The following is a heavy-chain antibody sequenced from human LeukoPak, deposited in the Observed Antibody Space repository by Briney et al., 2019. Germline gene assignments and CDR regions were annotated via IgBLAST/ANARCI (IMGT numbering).Heavy chain of an antibody. CDR1: GGTFSSYA. V-gene: IGHV1-69*05. CDR3: ARSSRYSGSYDPNWMYNWFDP. D-gene: IGHD1-26*01. CDR2: IIPIFGTA. J-gene: IGHJ5*02. Sequence: ASVTVSCKACGGTFSSYAISWVRQAPGQGLEWIGGIIPIFGTANYAQKFQGRVTITTDESTSTAYMELSSLRSEDTAVYYCARSSRYSGSYDPNWMYNWFDPWGQGTLVTLSS.